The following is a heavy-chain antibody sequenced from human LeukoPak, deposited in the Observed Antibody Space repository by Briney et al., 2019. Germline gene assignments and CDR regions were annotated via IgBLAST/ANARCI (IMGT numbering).Heavy chain of an antibody. Sequence: GGSLRLSCAASVTFSNAWMNWVRQAPGKGLEWVGHFKIKADGGTTDYAAPVKDRFTISRDDSQNTLYLQMNSLKTEDTAVYYCTADTALGGGGEFDYWGQGTLVTVSS. V-gene: IGHV3-15*01. D-gene: IGHD3-16*01. CDR3: TADTALGGGGEFDY. J-gene: IGHJ4*02. CDR1: VTFSNAW. CDR2: FKIKADGGTT.